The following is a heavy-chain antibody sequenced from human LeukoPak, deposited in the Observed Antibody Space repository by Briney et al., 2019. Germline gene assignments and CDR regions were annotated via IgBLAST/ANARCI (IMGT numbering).Heavy chain of an antibody. D-gene: IGHD3-3*02. CDR1: GFTFSDYY. J-gene: IGHJ6*02. V-gene: IGHV3-11*01. Sequence: GGSLRLSCVASGFTFSDYYMSWIRQAPGKGLEWVSYMSSTGDTIYYADSVKGRFTISRDNAKNSLFLQMNSLRAEDTAVYYCAREPQHFRVYGMDVWGQGTTVTVSS. CDR2: MSSTGDTI. CDR3: AREPQHFRVYGMDV.